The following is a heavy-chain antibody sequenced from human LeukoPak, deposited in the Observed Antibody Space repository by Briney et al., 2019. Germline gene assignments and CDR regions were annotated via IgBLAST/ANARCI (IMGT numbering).Heavy chain of an antibody. D-gene: IGHD1-20*01. CDR3: ARDLTGIDP. Sequence: SETLSLTRTVSGYSISSGYYWGWIRQPPGKGLEWIGSFYHSGSTYYNPSLKSRVTISVDTSKNRFSLRLSSVTAADTAVYYCARDLTGIDPWGQGTLVTVSS. V-gene: IGHV4-38-2*02. J-gene: IGHJ5*02. CDR2: FYHSGST. CDR1: GYSISSGYY.